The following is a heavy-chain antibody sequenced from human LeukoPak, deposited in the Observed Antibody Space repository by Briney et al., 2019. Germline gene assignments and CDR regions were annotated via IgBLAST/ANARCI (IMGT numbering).Heavy chain of an antibody. V-gene: IGHV3-9*01. Sequence: AGGSLRLSCAASGFTFDDYAMHWVRQAPGKGLEWVSHISWNSGSITYADSVKGRFTISRDNAKNSLYLQMNSLRAEDTALYYCVKSPGYNYGSSVYLDYWGQGTLVTVSS. D-gene: IGHD3-10*01. CDR3: VKSPGYNYGSSVYLDY. CDR2: ISWNSGSI. J-gene: IGHJ4*02. CDR1: GFTFDDYA.